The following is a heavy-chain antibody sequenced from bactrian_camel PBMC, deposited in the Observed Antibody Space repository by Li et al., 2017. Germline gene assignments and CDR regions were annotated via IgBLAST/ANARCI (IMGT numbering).Heavy chain of an antibody. Sequence: LVESGGGSVQPGGSLKLSCVATGWTDGSNCLGWFRQSPGKEREGVAVIDSDGLAKYADSVKGRFTVSRDHAKATLDLEMNTLKPEDTAMYYCGYDLPRYCDLKVRTTRTRKWGQGTQVTVS. J-gene: IGHJ4*01. D-gene: IGHD5*01. V-gene: IGHV3S53*01. CDR3: GYDLPRYCDLKVRTTRTRK. CDR2: IDSDGLA. CDR1: GWTDGSNC.